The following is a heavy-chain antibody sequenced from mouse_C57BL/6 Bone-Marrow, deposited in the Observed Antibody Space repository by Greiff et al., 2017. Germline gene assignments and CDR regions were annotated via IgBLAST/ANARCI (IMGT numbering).Heavy chain of an antibody. CDR3: ARPPWFAY. Sequence: VQLQQPGAELVRPGTSVKLSCKASGYTFTSYWMHWVKQRPGQGLEWIGVIDPSDSYTNYNQKFKGKATLTVDTSSSTAYMQLSSLTSEDSAVYYCARPPWFAYWGQGTLVTVSA. CDR1: GYTFTSYW. J-gene: IGHJ3*01. CDR2: IDPSDSYT. V-gene: IGHV1-59*01.